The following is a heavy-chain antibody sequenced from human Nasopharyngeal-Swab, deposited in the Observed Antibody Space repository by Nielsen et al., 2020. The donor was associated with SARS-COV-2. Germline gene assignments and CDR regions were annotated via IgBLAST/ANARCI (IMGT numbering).Heavy chain of an antibody. CDR3: ARALTGTSFFDP. V-gene: IGHV4-59*13. Sequence: PGKGLDWIGNIYYTGSTNYNPSLKSRVAISVDTPKNQFSLKLSSVTAADTAVCYCARALTGTSFFDPWGQGTLVTVSS. J-gene: IGHJ5*02. D-gene: IGHD1-20*01. CDR2: IYYTGST.